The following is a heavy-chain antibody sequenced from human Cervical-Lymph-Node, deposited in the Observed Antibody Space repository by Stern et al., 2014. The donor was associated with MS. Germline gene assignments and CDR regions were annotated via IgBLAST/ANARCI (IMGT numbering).Heavy chain of an antibody. Sequence: EVQLVESGGGLIQPGGSLGLSCVASGFSVTTTYMSWVRQAPGKGLAWVSALYSGDTIYYADSVKGRFTNSRDYSKNTLYLQMNSLMAEDTAVYYCAKGGSSWSTLHYFDYWGHGTLVTVSS. CDR1: GFSVTTTY. CDR2: LYSGDTI. V-gene: IGHV3-53*01. CDR3: AKGGSSWSTLHYFDY. D-gene: IGHD6-13*01. J-gene: IGHJ4*01.